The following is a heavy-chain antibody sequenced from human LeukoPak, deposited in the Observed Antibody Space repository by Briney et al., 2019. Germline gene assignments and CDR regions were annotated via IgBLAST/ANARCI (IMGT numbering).Heavy chain of an antibody. CDR2: ISSSSSYI. CDR3: ARDLVYGDDGL. Sequence: PGGSLRLSCAASGFTLSNYSMNWVRQAPGKGLEWVAFISSSSSYIFYADSLKGRFTISRDNAKNSLYLQMNSLRADDTAVYYCARDLVYGDDGLWGQGTLVTVSS. D-gene: IGHD4-17*01. CDR1: GFTLSNYS. V-gene: IGHV3-21*01. J-gene: IGHJ4*02.